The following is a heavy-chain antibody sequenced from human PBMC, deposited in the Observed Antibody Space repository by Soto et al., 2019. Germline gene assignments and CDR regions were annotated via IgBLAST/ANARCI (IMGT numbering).Heavy chain of an antibody. CDR3: ARDNRELVDAFDI. CDR2: IYSGGST. Sequence: GGSLRLSCAASGFTXSSNYMSWVRQAPGKGLEWVSVIYSGGSTYYADSVKGRFTISRDNSKNTLYLQMNSLRAEDTAVYYCARDNRELVDAFDIWGQGTMVTVSS. CDR1: GFTXSSNY. V-gene: IGHV3-53*01. D-gene: IGHD1-7*01. J-gene: IGHJ3*02.